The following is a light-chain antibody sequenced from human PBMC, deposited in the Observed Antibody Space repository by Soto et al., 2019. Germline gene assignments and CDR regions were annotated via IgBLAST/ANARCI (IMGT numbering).Light chain of an antibody. V-gene: IGKV1-5*01. CDR1: QSISNW. CDR3: QQYNSYSRTWT. Sequence: DIQMTQSPPTLSASVGDRVTITCRASQSISNWLAWYRQRPGKAPQLLIYDASTLESGVPSRFSGSGSGTEFTLTISSLQPDDFATYYCQQYNSYSRTWTFGQGTKVEIK. CDR2: DAS. J-gene: IGKJ1*01.